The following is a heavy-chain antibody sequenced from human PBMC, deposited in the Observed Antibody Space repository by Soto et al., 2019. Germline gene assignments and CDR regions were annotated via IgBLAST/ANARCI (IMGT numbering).Heavy chain of an antibody. J-gene: IGHJ4*02. Sequence: PGGSLRLSCAASGFTFSSYAMSWVRQAPGKGLEWVSAISGGGGSTYYADSVKGRFTISRDNSKNTLYLQMNSLRAEDTAVYYCARDPHQRATVYYYFDYWGQGTLVTVSS. CDR3: ARDPHQRATVYYYFDY. V-gene: IGHV3-23*01. CDR2: ISGGGGST. CDR1: GFTFSSYA. D-gene: IGHD1-26*01.